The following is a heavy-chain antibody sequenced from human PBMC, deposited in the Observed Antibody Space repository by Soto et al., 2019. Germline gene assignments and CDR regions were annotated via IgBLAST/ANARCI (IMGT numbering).Heavy chain of an antibody. CDR3: ARLKAGEGFDY. CDR2: ILHTGGT. CDR1: GGSISGGGFS. Sequence: TLSLTCAVSGGSISGGGFSLSWIRQPPGKGLEWIGYILHTGGTQYNPSLKSRVSMSVDKSKNQFSLHLTSVTAADTAVYYCARLKAGEGFDYSGQGQLVTVSS. V-gene: IGHV4-30-2*01. J-gene: IGHJ4*02.